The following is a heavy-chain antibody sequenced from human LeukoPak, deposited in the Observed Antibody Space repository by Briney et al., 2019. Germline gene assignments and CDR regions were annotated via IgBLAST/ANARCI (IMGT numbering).Heavy chain of an antibody. CDR2: IIPIFGTA. J-gene: IGHJ6*02. Sequence: ASVQVSCKASGYTFTSYGISWVRQAPGQGLEWMGGIIPIFGTANYAQKFQGRVTITADESTSTAYMELSSLRSEDTAVYYCARGSQLGMITGTTVRTYYYYGMDVWGQGTTVTVSS. V-gene: IGHV1-69*13. CDR3: ARGSQLGMITGTTVRTYYYYGMDV. D-gene: IGHD1-7*01. CDR1: GYTFTSYG.